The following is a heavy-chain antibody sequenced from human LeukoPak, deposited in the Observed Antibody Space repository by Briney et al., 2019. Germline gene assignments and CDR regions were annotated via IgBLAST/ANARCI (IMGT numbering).Heavy chain of an antibody. Sequence: PGGSLRLSCAASGFTFSSYGMHWVRQAPDKGLEWVAVISYDGSNKYYADSVKGRFTISRDNSKNTLYLQMNSLRAEDTAVYYCAKADYGDYPYYYYGMDVWGKGTTVTVSS. D-gene: IGHD4-17*01. CDR3: AKADYGDYPYYYYGMDV. V-gene: IGHV3-30*18. CDR1: GFTFSSYG. CDR2: ISYDGSNK. J-gene: IGHJ6*04.